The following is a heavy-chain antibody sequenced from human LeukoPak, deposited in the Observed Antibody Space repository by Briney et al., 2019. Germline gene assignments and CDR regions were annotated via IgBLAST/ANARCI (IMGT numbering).Heavy chain of an antibody. Sequence: ASVKVSCKSSGYTFNSYGITWVRQAPGQGLEWLGWIHTYNGHTNYAQKLQGRVTMTTDTSTSTAYMELRSLRSDDTAVYYCARHRYYDSSGTKTWFDPWGQGTLVTVSS. CDR2: IHTYNGHT. D-gene: IGHD3-22*01. J-gene: IGHJ5*02. CDR1: GYTFNSYG. V-gene: IGHV1-18*01. CDR3: ARHRYYDSSGTKTWFDP.